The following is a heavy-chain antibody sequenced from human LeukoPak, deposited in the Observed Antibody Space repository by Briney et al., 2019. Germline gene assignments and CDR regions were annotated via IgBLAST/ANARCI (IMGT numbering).Heavy chain of an antibody. Sequence: GGSLRLSCVASGFTFSNYWMHWVRQPPGKGLVWVSRIYVDGRTTNYADSVKGRFTISRDNAKNTVYLEMNSLSVEDTATYYCIRDFRSAGLWGQGTLVTITS. CDR3: IRDFRSAGL. CDR2: IYVDGRTT. V-gene: IGHV3-74*01. CDR1: GFTFSNYW. J-gene: IGHJ4*02.